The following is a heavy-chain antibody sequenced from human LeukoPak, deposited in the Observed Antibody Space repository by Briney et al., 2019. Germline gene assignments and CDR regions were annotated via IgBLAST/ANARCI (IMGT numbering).Heavy chain of an antibody. Sequence: PGGSLRLSCAASGFTFSSYAMSWVRQAPGKGLEWVSAISGSGGSTYYADSVKGRFTISRDNAKNSLYLQMNSLRAEDTAVYYCARGWRFLGVDYWGQGILVTVSS. CDR1: GFTFSSYA. CDR3: ARGWRFLGVDY. J-gene: IGHJ4*02. D-gene: IGHD3-3*01. V-gene: IGHV3-23*01. CDR2: ISGSGGST.